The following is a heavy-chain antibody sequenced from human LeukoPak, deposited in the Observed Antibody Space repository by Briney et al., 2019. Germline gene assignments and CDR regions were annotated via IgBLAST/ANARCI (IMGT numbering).Heavy chain of an antibody. V-gene: IGHV1-46*01. J-gene: IGHJ6*03. CDR3: ARAGYSSSWYPQPHYYYYYYMDV. D-gene: IGHD6-13*01. CDR1: GYTFTSYY. Sequence: ASVKVSCKASGYTFTSYYMHWVRQAPGQGLEWMGIINPSGGSTSYAQKFQGRVTMTRDTSTSTVYMELSSLRSEDTAVYYCARAGYSSSWYPQPHYYYYYYMDVWGKGTTVTVSS. CDR2: INPSGGST.